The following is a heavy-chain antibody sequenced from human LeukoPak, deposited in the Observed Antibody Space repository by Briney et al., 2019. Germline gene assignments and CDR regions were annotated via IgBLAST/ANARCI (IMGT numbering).Heavy chain of an antibody. CDR3: ARGYDDYVYYYYYYMDV. J-gene: IGHJ6*03. D-gene: IGHD4-17*01. Sequence: PSETLSLTCTVSGGSTSSYYWSWIRQPPGKGLEWIGYIYYSGSTNYNPSLKSRVTISVDTSKNQFSLKLSSVTAADTAVYYCARGYDDYVYYYYYYMDVWGKGTTVTVSS. CDR2: IYYSGST. V-gene: IGHV4-59*01. CDR1: GGSTSSYY.